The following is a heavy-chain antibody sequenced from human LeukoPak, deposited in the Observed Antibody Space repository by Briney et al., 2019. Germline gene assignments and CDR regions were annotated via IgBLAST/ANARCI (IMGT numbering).Heavy chain of an antibody. CDR2: IRYDGSNK. V-gene: IGHV3-30*02. CDR1: GFTFSSYG. CDR3: ANAGVYYYGSGSYYNVDYMDV. J-gene: IGHJ6*03. D-gene: IGHD3-10*01. Sequence: PGGSLRLSCAASGFTFSSYGMHWVRQAPGKGLEWVAFIRYDGSNKYYADSVKGRFTISRDNSKNTLYLQMNSLRAEDTAVYYCANAGVYYYGSGSYYNVDYMDVWGKGTTVTISS.